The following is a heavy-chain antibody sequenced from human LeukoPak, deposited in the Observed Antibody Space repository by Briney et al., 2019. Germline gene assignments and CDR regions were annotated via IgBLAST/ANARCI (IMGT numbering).Heavy chain of an antibody. Sequence: GGSLRLSCAASGFTFSSYEMNWVRQAPGKGLEWVSYISSSGSTIYYADSVKGRFTISRDNAKNSLYLQMNSLRAEDTAVYYCAREVSHTWNDDAFDIWGQGTMVTVSS. CDR2: ISSSGSTI. CDR1: GFTFSSYE. J-gene: IGHJ3*02. D-gene: IGHD1-1*01. V-gene: IGHV3-48*03. CDR3: AREVSHTWNDDAFDI.